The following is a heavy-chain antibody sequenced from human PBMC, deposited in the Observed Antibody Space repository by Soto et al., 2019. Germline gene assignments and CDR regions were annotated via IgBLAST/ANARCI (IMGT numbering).Heavy chain of an antibody. D-gene: IGHD6-6*01. CDR3: AGLAGYSSPSYYYYGMDA. CDR1: GYSFTSYW. CDR2: IDPSDSYT. J-gene: IGHJ6*02. V-gene: IGHV5-10-1*01. Sequence: PGESLKISCKGSGYSFTSYWVSWVRQMPGKGLEWMGRIDPSDSYTNYSPSFQGHVTISADKSISTAYLQWSSLKASDTAMYYCAGLAGYSSPSYYYYGMDAWGQGTTVTVSS.